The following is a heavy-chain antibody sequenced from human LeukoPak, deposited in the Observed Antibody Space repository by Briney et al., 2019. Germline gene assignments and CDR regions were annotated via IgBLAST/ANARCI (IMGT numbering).Heavy chain of an antibody. CDR3: ARGVRYFDWLGYYFDY. J-gene: IGHJ4*02. Sequence: SETLSLTCAASGYSISSGYYWGWIRQPPGKGLEWIGSIYHSGSTYYNPSLKSRVTISVDTSKNQFSLKLSSVTAADTAVYYCARGVRYFDWLGYYFDYWGQGTLVTVSS. D-gene: IGHD3-9*01. V-gene: IGHV4-38-2*01. CDR2: IYHSGST. CDR1: GYSISSGYY.